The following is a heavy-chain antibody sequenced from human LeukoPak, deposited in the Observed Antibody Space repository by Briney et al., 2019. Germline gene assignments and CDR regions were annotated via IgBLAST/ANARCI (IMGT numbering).Heavy chain of an antibody. V-gene: IGHV5-51*01. CDR1: GYSFTSYW. J-gene: IGHJ6*03. D-gene: IGHD3-16*01. Sequence: GESLKISCKGSGYSFTSYWIGWVRQMPGKGLEWMGIIYPGDSDTRYSPSFQGQVTISADKSISTAYLQWSSLKASDTAMYYCARHGPGGDYYYYYMDVWGKGTTVTVSS. CDR3: ARHGPGGDYYYYYMDV. CDR2: IYPGDSDT.